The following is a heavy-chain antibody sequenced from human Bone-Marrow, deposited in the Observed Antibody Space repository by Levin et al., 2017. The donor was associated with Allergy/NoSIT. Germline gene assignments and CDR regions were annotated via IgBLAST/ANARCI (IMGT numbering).Heavy chain of an antibody. CDR2: ISSGGGTI. V-gene: IGHV3-11*01. J-gene: IGHJ4*02. Sequence: LSLTCAASGFTFSDYDMNWIRQAPGKGLEWLSYISSGGGTIYYADSVKGRFTISRDNAKNSLYLQMNSLRAEDTAVYYCARESRISPDFDYWGQGTLVTVSS. D-gene: IGHD2/OR15-2a*01. CDR3: ARESRISPDFDY. CDR1: GFTFSDYD.